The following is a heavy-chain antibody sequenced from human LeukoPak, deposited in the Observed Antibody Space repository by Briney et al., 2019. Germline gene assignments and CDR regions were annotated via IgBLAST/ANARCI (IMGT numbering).Heavy chain of an antibody. V-gene: IGHV3-21*01. J-gene: IGHJ4*02. CDR1: GFTFSSYS. CDR2: ISSSSSYI. Sequence: GGSLRLSCAASGFTFSSYSMNWVRQAPGKGLEWVSSISSSSSYIYYADSVKGRFTISRDNAKNSLYLQMNSLRAEDTAVYYCAKPLYSYGYYFDYWGQGTLVTVSS. D-gene: IGHD5-18*01. CDR3: AKPLYSYGYYFDY.